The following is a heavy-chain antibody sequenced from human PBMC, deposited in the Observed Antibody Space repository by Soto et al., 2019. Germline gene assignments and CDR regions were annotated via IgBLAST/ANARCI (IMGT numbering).Heavy chain of an antibody. CDR2: IYTGDSDT. CDR1: GYSFTSYW. V-gene: IGHV5-51*01. CDR3: ARRGDGYHTNFYX. Sequence: GEALKITWKGSGYSFTSYWIGWVRQMPGKGLELMAIIYTGDSDTRYSPSFQGQVTISAEKSIRTAYLQWSSLKASDTAMYYCARRGDGYHTNFYXWGQGTLVTVSX. J-gene: IGHJ4*02. D-gene: IGHD5-12*01.